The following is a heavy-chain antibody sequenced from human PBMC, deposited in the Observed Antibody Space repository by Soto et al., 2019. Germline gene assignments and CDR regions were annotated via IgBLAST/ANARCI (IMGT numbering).Heavy chain of an antibody. CDR1: GYTFTSYG. V-gene: IGHV1-18*01. D-gene: IGHD1-26*01. Sequence: QVQLVQSGAEVKKPGASVKVSCKASGYTFTSYGISWVRQAPGQGLEWMGWISAYNGNTNYAQKLQGRVTMTTDTSTSTAYMELRSLRSDDTAVYYCARDRLILLVGATLYYGMDVWGQGTTVTVSS. J-gene: IGHJ6*02. CDR2: ISAYNGNT. CDR3: ARDRLILLVGATLYYGMDV.